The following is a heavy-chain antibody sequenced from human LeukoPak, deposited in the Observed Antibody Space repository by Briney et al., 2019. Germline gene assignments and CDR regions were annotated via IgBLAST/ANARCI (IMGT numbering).Heavy chain of an antibody. CDR3: AKDWGYDSGTYHDS. V-gene: IGHV3-30*18. CDR1: GFTFSSYG. J-gene: IGHJ4*02. Sequence: GRSLRLSCAASGFTFSSYGMHWVRQAPGKGLEWVAVIRHDGSKKYYSDSVKGRFPISRDNSKNTLYLQMNSLRAEDTAMYYCAKDWGYDSGTYHDSWGQGTLVTVTS. CDR2: IRHDGSKK. D-gene: IGHD3-10*01.